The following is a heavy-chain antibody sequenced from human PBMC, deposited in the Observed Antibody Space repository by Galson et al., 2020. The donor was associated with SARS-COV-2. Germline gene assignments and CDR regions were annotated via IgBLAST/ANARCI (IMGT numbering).Heavy chain of an antibody. V-gene: IGHV3-23*01. D-gene: IGHD3-10*01. Sequence: GGSLRLSCVASGFSFSRNAMAWVRQAPGQGLEWLAVITDNGRNIYYAGSVKGRFTISRDNSKNTLYLQMTSLRAEDTAGYYCARDRVSLWFGDGCRDGMGVGGQGTTVTVSS. CDR3: ARDRVSLWFGDGCRDGMGV. CDR2: ITDNGRNI. CDR1: GFSFSRNA. J-gene: IGHJ6*02.